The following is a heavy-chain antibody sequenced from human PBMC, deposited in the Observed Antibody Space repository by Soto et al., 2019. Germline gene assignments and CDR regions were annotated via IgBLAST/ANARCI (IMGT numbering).Heavy chain of an antibody. D-gene: IGHD2-15*01. Sequence: PGGSLRLSCAASGFTFDDYAMHWVRQAPGKGLEWVSGISWNSGNIGYADSVKGRFTISRDNAKNSLYLQMNSLRAEDMALYYCEKAPCGGGSCKMKYGGQGTRVP. CDR2: ISWNSGNI. V-gene: IGHV3-9*03. CDR1: GFTFDDYA. J-gene: IGHJ4*02. CDR3: EKAPCGGGSCKMKY.